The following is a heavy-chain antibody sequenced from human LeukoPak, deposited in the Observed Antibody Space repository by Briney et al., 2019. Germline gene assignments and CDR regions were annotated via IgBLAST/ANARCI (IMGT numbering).Heavy chain of an antibody. CDR3: ARHGYFGRTYYFDY. J-gene: IGHJ4*02. V-gene: IGHV4-39*01. CDR1: GDSISGSSYY. D-gene: IGHD2-21*01. Sequence: SETLSLTCTVSGDSISGSSYYWGWIRQPPGKGLEWIGSIYYSGSTYYNPSLKSRVTISVDTSKNQFSLKLSSVTAADTAVYYCARHGYFGRTYYFDYWGQGTLVAVSS. CDR2: IYYSGST.